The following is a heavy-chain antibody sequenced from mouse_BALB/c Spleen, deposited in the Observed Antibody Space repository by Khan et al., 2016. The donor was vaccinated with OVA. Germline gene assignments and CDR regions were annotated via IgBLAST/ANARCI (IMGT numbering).Heavy chain of an antibody. CDR3: TRHGYVAGFAY. D-gene: IGHD2-2*01. CDR1: GYSFTTYY. J-gene: IGHJ3*01. V-gene: IGHV1S135*01. Sequence: IQLVQSGPEVMKPGASVKISCKASGYSFTTYYIHWVKQSHGKSLEWIGYVDPFNGATTYNQKFKGKATLTVDRSSSTGYMHLSSLTSEDSAVYYCTRHGYVAGFAYWGQGTLVTVSA. CDR2: VDPFNGAT.